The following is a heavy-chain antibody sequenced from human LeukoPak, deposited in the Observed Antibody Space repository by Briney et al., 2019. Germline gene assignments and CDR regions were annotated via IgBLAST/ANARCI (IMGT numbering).Heavy chain of an antibody. V-gene: IGHV3-21*01. J-gene: IGHJ4*02. CDR2: ISGSSRYI. D-gene: IGHD4-11*01. Sequence: PGGSLRLSCGASGFTFSRFSFNWVRQAPGKGLEWVSSISGSSRYIYYADSVKGRFTISRDNTKNSLYLLMTSLRAEDTAVYYCARDLGIQSWPGHWGQGTLVTVSS. CDR3: ARDLGIQSWPGH. CDR1: GFTFSRFS.